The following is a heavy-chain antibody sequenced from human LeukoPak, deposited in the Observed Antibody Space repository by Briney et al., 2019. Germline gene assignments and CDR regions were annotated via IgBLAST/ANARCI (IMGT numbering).Heavy chain of an antibody. CDR1: GFTFSSYW. CDR3: AGDPYSSGWIEYFDY. CDR2: IKQDGSEK. Sequence: GGSLRLSCAASGFTFSSYWMSWVRQAPGKGLEWVANIKQDGSEKYYVDSVKGRFTISRDNAKNSLYLQMNSLRAEDTAVYYCAGDPYSSGWIEYFDYWGQGTLVTVSS. D-gene: IGHD6-19*01. J-gene: IGHJ4*02. V-gene: IGHV3-7*01.